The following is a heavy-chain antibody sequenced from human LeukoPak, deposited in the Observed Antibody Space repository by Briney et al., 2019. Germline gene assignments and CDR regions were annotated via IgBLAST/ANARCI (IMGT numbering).Heavy chain of an antibody. Sequence: PGGSLRLSCAASGFTFSSYGMHCVRHAPGKGLEWVAFIRYDGSNKYYADSVKGRFTISRDNSKNTLYLQMNSLRAEDTAVYYCAKGDLTTTGTTSVDYWGQGTLVTVSS. CDR2: IRYDGSNK. D-gene: IGHD1-1*01. CDR1: GFTFSSYG. J-gene: IGHJ4*02. V-gene: IGHV3-30*02. CDR3: AKGDLTTTGTTSVDY.